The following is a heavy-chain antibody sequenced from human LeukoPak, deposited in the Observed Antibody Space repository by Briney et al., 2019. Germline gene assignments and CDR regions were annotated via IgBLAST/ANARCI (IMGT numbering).Heavy chain of an antibody. V-gene: IGHV4-59*12. CDR3: ARDQYGSGSIDY. J-gene: IGHJ4*02. D-gene: IGHD3-10*01. CDR1: GGSISSYY. Sequence: SETLSLTCTVSGGSISSYYWSWIRQPPGKGLEWIGYIYYSGSTNYNPSLKSRVTISVGTSKNQFSLKLSSVTAADTAVYYCARDQYGSGSIDYWGQGTLVTVSS. CDR2: IYYSGST.